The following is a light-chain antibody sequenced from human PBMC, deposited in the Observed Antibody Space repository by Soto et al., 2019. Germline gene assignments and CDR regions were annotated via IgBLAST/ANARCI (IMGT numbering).Light chain of an antibody. J-gene: IGKJ1*01. Sequence: VLTQSPGTLSLSLGESATLSCRASESLHSAYLAWYQQKPGQSPRLLIYSTSSRATGIPDRLSGSGSGTDFTLTTSRLEPEEFAVYYWQQYGSSLWTFGQGTKVEIK. CDR2: STS. CDR1: ESLHSAY. V-gene: IGKV3-20*01. CDR3: QQYGSSLWT.